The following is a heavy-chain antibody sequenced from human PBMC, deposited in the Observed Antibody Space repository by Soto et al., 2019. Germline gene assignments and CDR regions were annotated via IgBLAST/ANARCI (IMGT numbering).Heavy chain of an antibody. CDR1: GYTFTSYG. Sequence: GASVKVSCKASGYTFTSYGISWVRQAPGQGLEWMGWISAYNGNTNCAQKLQGRVTMTTDTSTSTAYMELRSLRSDDTAVYYCARVMDFWSDARVVPANNWFDPWGQGTLVTVSS. V-gene: IGHV1-18*01. CDR2: ISAYNGNT. CDR3: ARVMDFWSDARVVPANNWFDP. D-gene: IGHD3-3*01. J-gene: IGHJ5*02.